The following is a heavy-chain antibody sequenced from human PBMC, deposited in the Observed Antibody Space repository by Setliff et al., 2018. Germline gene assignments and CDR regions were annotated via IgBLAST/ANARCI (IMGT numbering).Heavy chain of an antibody. CDR3: ARVGYYDSSGYSFAFDI. CDR2: IYYSGST. D-gene: IGHD3-22*01. CDR1: GGSISSYY. J-gene: IGHJ3*02. Sequence: SETLSLTCTVSGGSISSYYWSWIRQPPGKGLEWIGYIYYSGSTYYNPSLKSRVTISVDTSKNQFSLKLSSVTAADTAVYYCARVGYYDSSGYSFAFDIWGQGTMVTVSS. V-gene: IGHV4-59*08.